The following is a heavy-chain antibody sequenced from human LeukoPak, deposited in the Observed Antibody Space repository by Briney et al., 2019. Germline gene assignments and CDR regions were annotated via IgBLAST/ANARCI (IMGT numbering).Heavy chain of an antibody. CDR1: GFTFSSYS. J-gene: IGHJ4*02. V-gene: IGHV3-21*01. CDR3: ASSIVATIRGRDY. Sequence: GGCLRLSCAASGFTFSSYSMNWVRQAPGKGLEWVSSISSSSSYIYYADSVKGRFTISRDNAKNTLYLQMNSLRAEDTAVYYCASSIVATIRGRDYWGQGTLVTVSS. D-gene: IGHD5-12*01. CDR2: ISSSSSYI.